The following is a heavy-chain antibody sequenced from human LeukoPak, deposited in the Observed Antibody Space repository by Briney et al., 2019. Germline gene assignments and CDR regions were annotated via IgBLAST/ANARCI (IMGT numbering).Heavy chain of an antibody. CDR2: ITYDGRYT. Sequence: GGSLRLSCAASAFNFNIYVMAWVRQAPGKGLEGVSAITYDGRYTDCADSVRGRFTISRHNSKNTLPLQMNSLTAQDTALYYCVRRHGGTPEYWGLGTLVTVSS. V-gene: IGHV3-23*01. CDR3: VRRHGGTPEY. CDR1: AFNFNIYV. J-gene: IGHJ4*02. D-gene: IGHD2/OR15-2a*01.